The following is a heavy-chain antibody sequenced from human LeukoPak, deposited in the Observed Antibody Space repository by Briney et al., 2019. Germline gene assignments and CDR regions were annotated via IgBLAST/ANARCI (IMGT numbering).Heavy chain of an antibody. V-gene: IGHV3-23*01. CDR3: ASEIGGSPYYFDY. D-gene: IGHD1-26*01. Sequence: GGSLRLSCAASGFTFSSYAMSWVRQAPGKGLEWVSAISSSGGSTYYADSVKGRFTISRDNSKNTLYLRMNSLRAEDTAVYYCASEIGGSPYYFDYWGQGTLVTVSS. CDR1: GFTFSSYA. J-gene: IGHJ4*02. CDR2: ISSSGGST.